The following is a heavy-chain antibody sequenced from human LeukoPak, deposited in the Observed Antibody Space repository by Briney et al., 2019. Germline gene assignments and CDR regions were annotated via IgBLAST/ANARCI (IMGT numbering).Heavy chain of an antibody. Sequence: PGGSLRLSCAASGFTFSSYSMNWVRQAPGKGLEWVSCFTISGNMCYADSVKGRFTISRDSAENSLYLQMNSLRAEDTAVYYCARDSSSTSGFHYYYYYYMDVWGKGTTVTASS. CDR3: ARDSSSTSGFHYYYYYYMDV. V-gene: IGHV3-48*01. J-gene: IGHJ6*03. CDR2: FTISGNM. CDR1: GFTFSSYS. D-gene: IGHD2-2*01.